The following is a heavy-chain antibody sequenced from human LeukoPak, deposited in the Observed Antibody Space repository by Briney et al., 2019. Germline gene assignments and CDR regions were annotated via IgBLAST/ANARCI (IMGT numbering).Heavy chain of an antibody. Sequence: GGSLRLSCAASGFTFSTYTMNWVRQAPGKGLEWVSYISSSSSTIYYADSVKGRFTISRDNAKNSLDLQMNSLRAEDTAVYYCARGGSYYNEAFDIWGQGTMVTVSS. CDR3: ARGGSYYNEAFDI. D-gene: IGHD1-26*01. V-gene: IGHV3-48*01. CDR1: GFTFSTYT. J-gene: IGHJ3*02. CDR2: ISSSSSTI.